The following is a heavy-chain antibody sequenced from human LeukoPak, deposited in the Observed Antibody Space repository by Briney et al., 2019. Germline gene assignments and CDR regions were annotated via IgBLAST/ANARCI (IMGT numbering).Heavy chain of an antibody. CDR1: GVSISNYY. D-gene: IGHD3-3*01. CDR2: IHHTGNT. V-gene: IGHV4-59*04. CDR3: ARLTIGVAGAFDS. J-gene: IGHJ4*02. Sequence: PSETLSLTCTVSGVSISNYYWSWIRQPPGEDLQWLGCIHHTGNTLYNPSPKSRVTMSVDRSKNQLSLQLTSVTVSDTAVYYCARLTIGVAGAFDSWGQGTLVTVSS.